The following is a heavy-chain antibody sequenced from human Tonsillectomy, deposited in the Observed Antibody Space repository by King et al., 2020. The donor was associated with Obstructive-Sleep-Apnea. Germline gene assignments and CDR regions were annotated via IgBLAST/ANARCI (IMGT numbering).Heavy chain of an antibody. Sequence: VQLVESGGGLVKPGGSLRLSCAASGFTFSSYSMNWVRQAPGKGLEWVSSISSSSDYIYYADSVKGRFTISRDNAKNSLYLEMNSLRAEDTAGYYCARARYVDWLLAGYWGQGNRVTVAS. CDR1: GFTFSSYS. J-gene: IGHJ4*02. CDR3: ARARYVDWLLAGY. V-gene: IGHV3-21*01. CDR2: ISSSSDYI. D-gene: IGHD3-9*01.